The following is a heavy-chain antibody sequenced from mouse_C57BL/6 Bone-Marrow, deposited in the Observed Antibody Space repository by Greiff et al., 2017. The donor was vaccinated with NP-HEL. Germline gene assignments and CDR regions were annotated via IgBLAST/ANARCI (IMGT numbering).Heavy chain of an antibody. D-gene: IGHD1-1*01. CDR2: ISSGGSYT. Sequence: EVQGVESGGDLVKPGGSLKLSCAASGFTFSSYGMSWVRQTPDKRLEWVATISSGGSYTYYPDSVKGRFTISRDNAKNTLDLQMSRLKSEDTAMYYCARQGYYGSRTRYFDVWGTGTTVTVSS. CDR3: ARQGYYGSRTRYFDV. V-gene: IGHV5-6*01. J-gene: IGHJ1*03. CDR1: GFTFSSYG.